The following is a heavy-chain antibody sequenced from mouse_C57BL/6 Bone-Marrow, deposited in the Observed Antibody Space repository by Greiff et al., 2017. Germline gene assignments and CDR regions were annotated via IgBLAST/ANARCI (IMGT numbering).Heavy chain of an antibody. J-gene: IGHJ4*01. CDR3: ARSRGCYYAIDY. CDR2: IHPNCGST. V-gene: IGHV1-64*01. CDR1: GYTLTSYW. Sequence: QVQLQQPGAELVKPGASVKLSCKASGYTLTSYWMHWVKQRPGQGLEWIGMIHPNCGSTNYNEKFKSKATLTADKSSSTAYIHLSSLTSNASAVYYCARSRGCYYAIDYWGQGTSVTVSS.